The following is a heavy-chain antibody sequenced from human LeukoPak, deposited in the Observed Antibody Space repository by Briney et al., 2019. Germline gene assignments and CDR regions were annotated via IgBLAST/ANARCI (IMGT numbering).Heavy chain of an antibody. D-gene: IGHD6-13*01. Sequence: PGGSPRLSCAVSGFSLSRYAMSWVRKAPGKGLEWVSAISDSGGSTYYADSVKGRFTISRDNSRNTLYLQMNTLRAEDTAVYYCAKCRGSSWSDYFDYWGQGTLVTVSS. CDR3: AKCRGSSWSDYFDY. CDR1: GFSLSRYA. V-gene: IGHV3-23*01. CDR2: ISDSGGST. J-gene: IGHJ4*02.